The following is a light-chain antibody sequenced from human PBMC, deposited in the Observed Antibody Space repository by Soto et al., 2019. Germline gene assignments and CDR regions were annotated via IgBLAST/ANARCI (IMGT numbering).Light chain of an antibody. J-gene: IGKJ1*01. CDR3: QQRSNWPRT. CDR2: DAS. V-gene: IGKV3-11*01. Sequence: EVVLTQSPATLSLSPGERATLSCRASQSVRSFLAWYQQKVGQAPRLLIYDASNRATGIPARFSGSGSGTDFTLTSSSLEPEDFAVYYCQQRSNWPRTFGQGTKVEIK. CDR1: QSVRSF.